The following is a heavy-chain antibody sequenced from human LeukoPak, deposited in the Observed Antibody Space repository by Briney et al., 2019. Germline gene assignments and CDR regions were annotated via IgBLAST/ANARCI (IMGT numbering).Heavy chain of an antibody. CDR3: ARAFISFVVVTAFDY. CDR2: IIPIFGTA. J-gene: IGHJ4*02. V-gene: IGHV1-69*05. Sequence: ASVKVSRKASGGTFSSYAISWVRQAPGQGLEWMGGIIPIFGTANYAQKFQGRVTITTDESTSTAYMELSSLRSEDTAVYYCARAFISFVVVTAFDYWGQGTLVTVSS. CDR1: GGTFSSYA. D-gene: IGHD2-21*02.